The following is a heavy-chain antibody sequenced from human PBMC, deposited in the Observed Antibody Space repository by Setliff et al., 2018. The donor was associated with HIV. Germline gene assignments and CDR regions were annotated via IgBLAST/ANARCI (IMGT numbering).Heavy chain of an antibody. CDR2: IGSSGNYI. CDR1: EFTFSSYS. V-gene: IGHV3-21*01. D-gene: IGHD2-15*01. Sequence: GGSLRLSCAASEFTFSSYSMNWVRQAPGKGLEWVSSIGSSGNYIYYADSVKGRFTISRDNAKNSLYLQMNSLRAEDTAVYYCARILGQKRYYYFYMDVWGKGTTVTVSS. CDR3: ARILGQKRYYYFYMDV. J-gene: IGHJ6*03.